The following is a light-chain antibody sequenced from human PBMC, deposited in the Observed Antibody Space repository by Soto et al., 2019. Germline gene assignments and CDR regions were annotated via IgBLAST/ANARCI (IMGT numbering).Light chain of an antibody. J-gene: IGKJ2*01. CDR2: GTS. Sequence: EVVLTQSPGTLSLSPGERATLSCRASQSVGSSYLAWYQQKPGQAPRLLIYGTSSRATGIPDRFSGSGSGTDFTLTIRGLEPDDFAVYYCQQYGNSPHTFGQGTKLEIK. CDR1: QSVGSSY. CDR3: QQYGNSPHT. V-gene: IGKV3-20*01.